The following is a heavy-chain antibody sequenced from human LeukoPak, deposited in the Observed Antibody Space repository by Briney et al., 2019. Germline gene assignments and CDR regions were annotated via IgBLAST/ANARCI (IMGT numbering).Heavy chain of an antibody. V-gene: IGHV5-51*01. J-gene: IGHJ4*02. CDR1: GYSFTSYW. CDR3: ARKYYYGSGSHPSLGY. CDR2: IYPGDSDT. D-gene: IGHD3-10*01. Sequence: GESLPSSSKGSGYSFTSYWIGWVRQMPGKGLEWMGIIYPGDSDTRYSPSFQGQVTISADKSISTAYLQWSSLKASDTAIYYCARKYYYGSGSHPSLGYWGQGNPGSVSS.